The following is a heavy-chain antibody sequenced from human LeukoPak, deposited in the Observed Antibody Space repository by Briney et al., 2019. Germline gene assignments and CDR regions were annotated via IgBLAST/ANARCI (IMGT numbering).Heavy chain of an antibody. D-gene: IGHD4-23*01. CDR1: GGTFSSYA. V-gene: IGHV1-69*13. CDR3: ARGSLGGNNPHYYYYGMDV. CDR2: IIPIFGTA. Sequence: ASVKVSCKASGGTFSSYAISWVRQAPGQGLEWMGGIIPIFGTANYAQKFQGRVTITADESTSTAYMELSSLRAEDTAVYYCARGSLGGNNPHYYYYGMDVWGQGTTVTVSS. J-gene: IGHJ6*02.